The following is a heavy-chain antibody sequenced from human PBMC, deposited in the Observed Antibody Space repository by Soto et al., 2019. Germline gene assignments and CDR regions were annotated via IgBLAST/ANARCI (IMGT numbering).Heavy chain of an antibody. D-gene: IGHD2-8*01. V-gene: IGHV4-59*01. J-gene: IGHJ5*02. CDR1: GGSISSYY. CDR2: IYYSGST. CDR3: ARESGYCTNGVCYQRFDP. Sequence: SETLSLTCTVSGGSISSYYWSWIRQPPGKGLEWIGYIYYSGSTNYNPSLKSRVTISVDTSKNQFSLKLSSVTAADTAVYYCARESGYCTNGVCYQRFDPWGQGTLVPVSS.